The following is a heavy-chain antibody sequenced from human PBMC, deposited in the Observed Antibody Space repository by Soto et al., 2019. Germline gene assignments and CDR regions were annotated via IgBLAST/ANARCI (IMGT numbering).Heavy chain of an antibody. D-gene: IGHD2-15*01. Sequence: GECLSISCKAGGYSCTSSSICWVRQMPGKGLERMWRIDPSDSYTNYSPSFQGHVTISADKSISTAYLQWSSLKASDTAMYYCARLSKVVVAVYGMVVCGQGTTFTAS. CDR3: ARLSKVVVAVYGMVV. J-gene: IGHJ6*02. CDR2: IDPSDSYT. V-gene: IGHV5-10-1*01. CDR1: GYSCTSSS.